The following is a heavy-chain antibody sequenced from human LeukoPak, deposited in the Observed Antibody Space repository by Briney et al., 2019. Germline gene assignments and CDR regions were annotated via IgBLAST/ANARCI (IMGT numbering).Heavy chain of an antibody. J-gene: IGHJ5*02. Sequence: SETLSLTCTVSGGSISSGDYYWSWIRQPPGKGLEWIGYIYYSGSTYYNPSLKSRVTISVDTSKNQFSLKLSSVTAPDTAVYYCAREFGNWSGYYDWFDPWGQGTLVTVSS. CDR1: GGSISSGDYY. V-gene: IGHV4-30-4*08. CDR2: IYYSGST. CDR3: AREFGNWSGYYDWFDP. D-gene: IGHD3-3*01.